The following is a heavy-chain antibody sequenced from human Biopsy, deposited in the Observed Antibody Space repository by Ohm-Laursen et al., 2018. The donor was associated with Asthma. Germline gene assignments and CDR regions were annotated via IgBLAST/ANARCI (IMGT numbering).Heavy chain of an antibody. D-gene: IGHD3-22*01. Sequence: TLSLTCIVSGGSLSSGPYYWSWVRQHPGKGLEWIGYINYSGSTFYSPSLESRVTVSVDTSKNQFSLKLSSVAAADTAVYYCARDLSFYDSSGYYRRWFDPWGQGTLVTVSS. CDR1: GGSLSSGPYY. CDR2: INYSGST. V-gene: IGHV4-31*03. J-gene: IGHJ5*02. CDR3: ARDLSFYDSSGYYRRWFDP.